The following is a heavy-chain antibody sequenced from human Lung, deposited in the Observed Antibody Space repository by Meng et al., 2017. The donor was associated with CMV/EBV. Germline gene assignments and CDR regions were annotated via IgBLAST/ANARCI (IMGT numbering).Heavy chain of an antibody. D-gene: IGHD1-26*01. J-gene: IGHJ4*02. Sequence: GAAGKKPGASVNVSCKASGYTFTNYYMHWVRQAPGQGLEWMGVINPSGGSTNYAQTLQGRVTMTTDTSTSTAYMELGSLRSDDTAVYYCARVEVGITSGDYWGQGTLVTVSS. CDR3: ARVEVGITSGDY. CDR1: GYTFTNYY. V-gene: IGHV1-46*01. CDR2: INPSGGST.